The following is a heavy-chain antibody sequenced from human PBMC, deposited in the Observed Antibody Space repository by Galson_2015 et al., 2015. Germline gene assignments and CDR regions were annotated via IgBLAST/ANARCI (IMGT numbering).Heavy chain of an antibody. V-gene: IGHV3-66*01. CDR2: IYSGGST. D-gene: IGHD3-22*01. Sequence: SLRLSCAASGFTVSSKYMSWVRQAPGKGLEWVSVIYSGGSTYYADSVKGRFTTSRDNSKNTLYLQMNSLRAEDTAVYYCARSGSGYYSAPPDYWGQGTLVTVSS. CDR3: ARSGSGYYSAPPDY. J-gene: IGHJ4*02. CDR1: GFTVSSKY.